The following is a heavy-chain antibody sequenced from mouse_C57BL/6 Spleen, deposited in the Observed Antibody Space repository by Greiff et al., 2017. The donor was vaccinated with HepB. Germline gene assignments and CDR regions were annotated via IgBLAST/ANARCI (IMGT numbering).Heavy chain of an antibody. D-gene: IGHD2-3*01. CDR2: ISSGSSTI. CDR1: GFTFSDYG. V-gene: IGHV5-17*01. CDR3: ARPGDGYFDY. Sequence: EVKVEESGGGLVKPGGSLKLSCAASGFTFSDYGMHWVRQAPEKGLEWVTYISSGSSTIYYADTVKGRFTISRDNAKNTLFLQMTSLRSEDTAMYYCARPGDGYFDYWGQGTTLTVSS. J-gene: IGHJ2*01.